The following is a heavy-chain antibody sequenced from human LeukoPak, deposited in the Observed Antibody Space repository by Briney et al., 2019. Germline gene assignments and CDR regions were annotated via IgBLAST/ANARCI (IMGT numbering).Heavy chain of an antibody. CDR1: GGSFSGYY. V-gene: IGHV4-34*01. D-gene: IGHD3-3*01. CDR3: ARGKVYDFWSGYYPYFDY. Sequence: PSETLSLTCAVYGGSFSGYYWSWIRQPPGKGLEWIGEINHSGSTNYNPSLKSRVTISVDTSKNQFSLKLSSVTAADTAVYYCARGKVYDFWSGYYPYFDYWGQGTLVTVSP. J-gene: IGHJ4*02. CDR2: INHSGST.